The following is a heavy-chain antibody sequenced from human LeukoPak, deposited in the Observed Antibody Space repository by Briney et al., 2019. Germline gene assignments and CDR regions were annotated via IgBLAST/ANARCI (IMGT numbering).Heavy chain of an antibody. CDR2: IYNSGST. Sequence: PSETLSLTCTVSGGSISSGSYYWSWIRQPAGKGLEWIGRIYNSGSTNYNPSLKSRVTISVDTSKNQFSLKLSSMTAADTAVYYCARVVTRSSTSNYYYYYMDVWDKGTTVTVSS. D-gene: IGHD2-2*01. V-gene: IGHV4-61*10. J-gene: IGHJ6*03. CDR1: GGSISSGSYY. CDR3: ARVVTRSSTSNYYYYYMDV.